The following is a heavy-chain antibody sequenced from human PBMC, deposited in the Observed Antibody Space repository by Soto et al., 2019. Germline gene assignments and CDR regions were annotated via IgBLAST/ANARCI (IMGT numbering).Heavy chain of an antibody. D-gene: IGHD2-15*01. CDR1: GYIFHNYW. Sequence: EVQLVQSGAEVKKPGESLKISCKGSGYIFHNYWIGWVRQMPGKGLEWMGIVYPGDSDTKYGPSFQGQVTISADKSINTAYLQWNSLKASDTAMYYCARQTSNCSDGTCYSRHYFESWCQGTLVTVS. J-gene: IGHJ4*02. CDR2: VYPGDSDT. CDR3: ARQTSNCSDGTCYSRHYFES. V-gene: IGHV5-51*01.